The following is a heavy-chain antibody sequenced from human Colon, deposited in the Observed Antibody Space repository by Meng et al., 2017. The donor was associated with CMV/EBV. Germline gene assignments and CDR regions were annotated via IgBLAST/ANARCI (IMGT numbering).Heavy chain of an antibody. CDR3: VRESQSGSYIYLQH. CDR2: ISAYTGDT. J-gene: IGHJ1*01. V-gene: IGHV1-18*01. CDR1: GYTFTNYG. D-gene: IGHD1-26*01. Sequence: QVQLLQSGAEVTKPGASVKVSCKASGYTFTNYGISWVRQAHGQGLEWMGWISAYTGDTYYAQKFQGRVTMTTDTSTSTAYMELRSLRSDDTAVYYCVRESQSGSYIYLQHWGQGTLVTVSS.